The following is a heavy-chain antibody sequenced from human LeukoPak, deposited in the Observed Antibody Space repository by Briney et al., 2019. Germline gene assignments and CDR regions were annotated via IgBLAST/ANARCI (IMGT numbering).Heavy chain of an antibody. CDR2: IKSRADGGTT. Sequence: GGSLRLSCAASGFTFSKAWMTWVRQSAGKGLEWVGRIKSRADGGTTDYPAPVKGRFTISRDDEKNTVYLEINSLTTEDSAVYYCTTVGSSWGFDYWGQGTQVTVSS. CDR3: TTVGSSWGFDY. D-gene: IGHD6-13*01. J-gene: IGHJ4*02. CDR1: GFTFSKAW. V-gene: IGHV3-15*01.